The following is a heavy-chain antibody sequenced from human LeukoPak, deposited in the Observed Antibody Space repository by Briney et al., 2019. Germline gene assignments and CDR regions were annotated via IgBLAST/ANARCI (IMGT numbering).Heavy chain of an antibody. CDR1: GYTFTSYY. CDR2: ISAYNGNT. D-gene: IGHD4-17*01. CDR3: ARESRGGSTDGMDV. V-gene: IGHV1-18*04. J-gene: IGHJ6*02. Sequence: GASVKVSCKASGYTFTSYYMHWVRQAPGQGLEWMGWISAYNGNTNYAQKLQGRVTMTTDTSTSTAYMELRSLRSDDTAVYYCARESRGGSTDGMDVWGQGTTVTVSS.